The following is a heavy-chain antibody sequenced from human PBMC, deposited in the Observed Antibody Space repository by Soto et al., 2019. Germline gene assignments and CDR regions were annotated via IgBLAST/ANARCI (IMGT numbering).Heavy chain of an antibody. CDR3: ARSCSGGSCHPAY. CDR1: GCTFTNYG. J-gene: IGHJ4*02. CDR2: ISPFTGDT. D-gene: IGHD2-15*01. Sequence: ASVKVSCKASGCTFTNYGINWVRQAPGQGLEWMGWISPFTGDTHYTQSLQGRITMTTDTSTSTAYMELRSLRSADTAVYYCARSCSGGSCHPAYWGQGTLVPVSS. V-gene: IGHV1-18*04.